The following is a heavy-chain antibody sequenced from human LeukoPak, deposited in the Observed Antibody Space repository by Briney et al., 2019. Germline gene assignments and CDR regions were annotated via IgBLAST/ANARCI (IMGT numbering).Heavy chain of an antibody. D-gene: IGHD3-3*01. Sequence: VASVKVSCKASGYTFTSFDFNWVRQATGQGLEWMGWMKSNNGHTGYAQKFQGRVTMTRDTSISTAYMELSSLRSEDTAVYYCARGYDSGYFDYWGQGTLVTVSS. CDR3: ARGYDSGYFDY. J-gene: IGHJ4*02. CDR2: MKSNNGHT. V-gene: IGHV1-8*01. CDR1: GYTFTSFD.